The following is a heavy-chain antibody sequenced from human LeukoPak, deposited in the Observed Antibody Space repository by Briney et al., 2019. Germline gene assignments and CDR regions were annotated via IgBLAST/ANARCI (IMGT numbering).Heavy chain of an antibody. CDR1: GFTFSNAW. V-gene: IGHV3-15*01. CDR2: IKSKPDGGTT. CDR3: SCCTTPPDY. Sequence: PGGALRLSCAASGFTFSNAWMSWVRQAPGKGLEWVGRIKSKPDGGTTDYAAPVKGRFTISRDDTKNTLYLQMNSLKTEDTAVYYCSCCTTPPDYWGQGTLVTVSS. D-gene: IGHD1-1*01. J-gene: IGHJ4*02.